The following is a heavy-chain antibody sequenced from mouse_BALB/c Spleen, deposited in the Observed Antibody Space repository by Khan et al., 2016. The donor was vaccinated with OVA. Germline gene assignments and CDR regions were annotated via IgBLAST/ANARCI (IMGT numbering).Heavy chain of an antibody. V-gene: IGHV3-2*02. CDR1: GYSITTDYA. Sequence: EVQLQESGPGLVKPSQSLSLTCTVTGYSITTDYAWNWIRQFPGNKLEWMGFISYSGNTKYNPSLKSRISITRDTSKNQFFLQLKSVTTEDTARYYEARVDGGDFDYWGQGTTLTVSS. J-gene: IGHJ2*01. D-gene: IGHD2-3*01. CDR2: ISYSGNT. CDR3: ARVDGGDFDY.